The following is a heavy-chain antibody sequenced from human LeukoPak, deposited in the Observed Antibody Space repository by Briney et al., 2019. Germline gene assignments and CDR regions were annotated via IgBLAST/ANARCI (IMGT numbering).Heavy chain of an antibody. Sequence: QPGGSLRLSCAASGFTFSSYAMSWVRQAPGKGLEWVSAISGGGGSTYYADSVKGRFTISRDNSKNTLYLQMNSLRAEGTAVYYCVGVVSSGLNDYWGQGTLVTVSS. V-gene: IGHV3-23*01. CDR1: GFTFSSYA. CDR3: VGVVSSGLNDY. J-gene: IGHJ4*02. CDR2: ISGGGGST. D-gene: IGHD3-22*01.